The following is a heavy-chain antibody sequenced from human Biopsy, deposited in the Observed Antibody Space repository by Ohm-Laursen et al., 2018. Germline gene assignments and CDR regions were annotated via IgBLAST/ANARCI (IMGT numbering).Heavy chain of an antibody. CDR2: NIPILGTG. D-gene: IGHD3-9*01. Sequence: SVKVSCKASGYTFTSYGISWVRQAPGQGLERLGGNIPILGTGNYAQKFQDRVTVAADTSTSTATMELRSLRSDDTAVYYCATKLTGYFHHWGQGTLVIVSS. V-gene: IGHV1-69*06. J-gene: IGHJ1*01. CDR1: GYTFTSYG. CDR3: ATKLTGYFHH.